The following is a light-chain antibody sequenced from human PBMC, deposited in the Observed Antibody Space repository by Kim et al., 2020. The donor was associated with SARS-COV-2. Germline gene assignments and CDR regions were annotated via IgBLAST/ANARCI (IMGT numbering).Light chain of an antibody. CDR3: QQYDMSPLT. CDR1: QSVSSSY. CDR2: GAS. Sequence: PGEKAPLSCRASQSVSSSYLAWYQQKPGQAPRLLIYGASSRATGIPDRFSGSESGTDFTLTISRLEPEDFAVYYCQQYDMSPLTFGGGTKVDIK. J-gene: IGKJ4*01. V-gene: IGKV3-20*01.